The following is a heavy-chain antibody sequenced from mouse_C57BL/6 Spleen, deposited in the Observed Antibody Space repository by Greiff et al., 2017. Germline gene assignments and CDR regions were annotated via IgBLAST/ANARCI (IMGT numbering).Heavy chain of an antibody. J-gene: IGHJ3*01. CDR2: IYPGSGNT. CDR3: ARGDGRGFAY. Sequence: VKVVESGAELVRPGASVKLSCKASGYTFTDYYINWVKQRPGQGLEWIARIYPGSGNTYYNEKFKGKATLTAEKSSSTAYMQLSSLTSEDSAVYFCARGDGRGFAYWGQGTLVTVSA. V-gene: IGHV1-76*01. D-gene: IGHD3-3*01. CDR1: GYTFTDYY.